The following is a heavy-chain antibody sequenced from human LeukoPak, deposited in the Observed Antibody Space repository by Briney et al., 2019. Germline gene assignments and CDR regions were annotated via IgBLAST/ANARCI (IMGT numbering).Heavy chain of an antibody. CDR1: GFTFSSYG. J-gene: IGHJ6*03. Sequence: GGSLRLSCAASGFTFSSYGMSWVRQAPGKALDWVSSVTSSGAYIFYADSVSGRFTISRDNAKDSLYLQMNSLGPEDTAVYYCARDPYSGNYGNYYYYYMDVWGKGTTVTISS. CDR3: ARDPYSGNYGNYYYYYMDV. CDR2: VTSSGAYI. V-gene: IGHV3-21*01. D-gene: IGHD1-26*01.